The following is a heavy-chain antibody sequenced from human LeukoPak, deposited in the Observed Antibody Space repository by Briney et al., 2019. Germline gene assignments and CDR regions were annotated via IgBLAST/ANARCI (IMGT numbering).Heavy chain of an antibody. CDR3: ARGYSSSWYFNWFDP. CDR2: IYHSGTT. V-gene: IGHV4-38-2*01. CDR1: GGSFSGYF. J-gene: IGHJ5*02. D-gene: IGHD6-13*01. Sequence: SETLSLTCAVYGGSFSGYFWGWIRQPPGKGLEWIGSIYHSGTTYYNPSLKSRVTISVDTPKNQFSLKLTSVTAADTAVYYCARGYSSSWYFNWFDPWGQGTLVIVSS.